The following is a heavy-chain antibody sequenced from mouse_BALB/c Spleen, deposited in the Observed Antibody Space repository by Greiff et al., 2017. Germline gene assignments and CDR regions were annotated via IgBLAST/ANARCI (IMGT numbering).Heavy chain of an antibody. CDR1: GFTFSSYG. V-gene: IGHV5-6-3*01. J-gene: IGHJ4*01. CDR2: INSNGGST. D-gene: IGHD1-1*01. Sequence: DVMLVESGGGLVQPGGSLKLSCAASGFTFSSYGMSWVRQTPDKRLELVATINSNGGSTYYPDSVKGRFTISRDNAKNTLYLQMSSLKSEDTAMYYCARANYYGSSYYAMDYWGQGTSVTVSS. CDR3: ARANYYGSSYYAMDY.